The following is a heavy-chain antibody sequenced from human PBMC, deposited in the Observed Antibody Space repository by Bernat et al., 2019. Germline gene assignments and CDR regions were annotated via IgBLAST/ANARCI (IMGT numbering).Heavy chain of an antibody. Sequence: EVQLVESGGGLVQPGGSLRLSCAASGFTVSTNYMTWVRQAPGKGLEWVSVIYSGSTFYADSVEGRFTISRDKDMLYLHMNSLRAEDTAVYYCASRPPLASSTHRNSWPLDYWGQGTLVTVSS. CDR2: IYSGST. CDR1: GFTVSTNY. J-gene: IGHJ4*02. D-gene: IGHD6-13*01. V-gene: IGHV3-53*01. CDR3: ASRPPLASSTHRNSWPLDY.